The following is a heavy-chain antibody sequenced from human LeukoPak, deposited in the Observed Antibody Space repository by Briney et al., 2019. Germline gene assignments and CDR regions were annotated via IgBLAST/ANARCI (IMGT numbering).Heavy chain of an antibody. V-gene: IGHV3-21*01. CDR3: ARDAQWLVPEGYYYYMDV. CDR1: GVTFSRYN. D-gene: IGHD6-19*01. Sequence: GGSLRLSCAGSGVTFSRYNMNWFRQAPGKGLERVSSISSSSRHIFYADSVKGRFTISRGNAKNSLFLQMNSLRAEDTAVYYCARDAQWLVPEGYYYYMDVWAKGPRSPSP. CDR2: ISSSSRHI. J-gene: IGHJ6*03.